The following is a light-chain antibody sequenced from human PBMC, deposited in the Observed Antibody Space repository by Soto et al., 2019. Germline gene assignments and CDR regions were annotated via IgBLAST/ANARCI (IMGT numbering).Light chain of an antibody. CDR2: KAS. J-gene: IGKJ1*01. CDR3: QHYNSWA. V-gene: IGKV1-5*03. Sequence: QMTQSPSTLSASVGERVTITCRASQTIGAFLAWYQLKPGKAPNLLISKASNLQDGVPSRFSGSGSGTESTLTITSLQPDDFATYYCQHYNSWAFGQGTKVEIK. CDR1: QTIGAF.